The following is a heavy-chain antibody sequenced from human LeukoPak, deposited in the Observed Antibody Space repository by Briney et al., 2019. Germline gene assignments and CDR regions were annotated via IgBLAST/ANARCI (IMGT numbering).Heavy chain of an antibody. V-gene: IGHV3-33*01. Sequence: GGSLRLSCVASGFTFSDYGMHWVRQAPGKGLEWVAVIWHDGSEKYYGDSVKGRFTISRDNSKNTLYLQMNSLRAEDTAVYYCARSARGGIYDAFEIWGQGTTVTVSS. CDR2: IWHDGSEK. D-gene: IGHD3-10*01. CDR3: ARSARGGIYDAFEI. CDR1: GFTFSDYG. J-gene: IGHJ3*02.